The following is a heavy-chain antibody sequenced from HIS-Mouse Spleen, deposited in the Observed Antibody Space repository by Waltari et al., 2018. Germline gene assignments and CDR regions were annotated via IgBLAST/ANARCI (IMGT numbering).Heavy chain of an antibody. CDR2: INHSGST. V-gene: IGHV4-34*01. CDR1: GGSFSGYY. CDR3: ARFTGYSSGWYEY. D-gene: IGHD6-19*01. J-gene: IGHJ4*02. Sequence: QVQLQQWGAGLLKPSETLSLTCAVYGGSFSGYYWSWIRQPPGKGLEWIGEINHSGSTTYNPSRKSRVTISVDTSKNQFSLKLSSVTAADTAVYYCARFTGYSSGWYEYWGQGTLVTVSS.